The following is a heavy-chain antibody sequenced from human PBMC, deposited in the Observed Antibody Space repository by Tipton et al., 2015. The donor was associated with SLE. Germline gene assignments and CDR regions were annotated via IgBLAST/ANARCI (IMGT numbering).Heavy chain of an antibody. CDR1: GFTFSSYW. J-gene: IGHJ4*02. CDR3: ARGLDITMIVVAEGIDY. D-gene: IGHD3-22*01. CDR2: IKQDGSEK. Sequence: SLRLSCAASGFTFSSYWMSWVRQAPGKGLEWVANIKQDGSEKYYVDSVKGRFTISRDNAKNSLYLQMNSLRAEDTAVYYCARGLDITMIVVAEGIDYWGQGTLVTVSS. V-gene: IGHV3-7*01.